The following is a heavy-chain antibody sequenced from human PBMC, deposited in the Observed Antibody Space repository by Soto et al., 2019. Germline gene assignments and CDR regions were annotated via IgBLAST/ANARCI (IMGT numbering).Heavy chain of an antibody. Sequence: QVQLVQSGAEVKKPGSSVKVSCKASGCTFSSYAISWVRQAPGQGLEWMGGIIPIFGTANYAQKFQGRVTITADEATSTAYMELSSLRSEDTAVYYCARGEGDGYTASLMFDTWGQGTLVTVSS. CDR2: IIPIFGTA. J-gene: IGHJ5*02. D-gene: IGHD5-12*01. CDR3: ARGEGDGYTASLMFDT. V-gene: IGHV1-69*12. CDR1: GCTFSSYA.